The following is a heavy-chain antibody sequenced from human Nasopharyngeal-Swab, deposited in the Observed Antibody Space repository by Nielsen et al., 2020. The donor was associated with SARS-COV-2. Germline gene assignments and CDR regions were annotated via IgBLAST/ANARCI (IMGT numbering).Heavy chain of an antibody. CDR2: IIPIFGTA. CDR3: ARGAKILTGYYPY. D-gene: IGHD3-9*01. V-gene: IGHV1-69*05. Sequence: WGRQAPGQGLEWMGGIIPIFGTANYAQKFQGRVTITRDTSASTAYMELSSLRSEDTAVYYCARGAKILTGYYPYWGQGTLVTVSS. J-gene: IGHJ4*02.